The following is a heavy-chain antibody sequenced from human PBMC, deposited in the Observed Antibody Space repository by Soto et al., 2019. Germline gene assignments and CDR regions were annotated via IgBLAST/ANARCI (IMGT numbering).Heavy chain of an antibody. V-gene: IGHV1-24*01. CDR1: GYTLTELS. Sequence: QVQLVQSGAEVKKPGASVKVSCKVSGYTLTELSMHWVRQAPGKGLEWMGGFDPEDGETIYAQKFQGRVTMTEDTSTDTAYMERSSLRSEDTAVYYCATGGTGLAAADRALIDYWGQGTLVTVSS. CDR2: FDPEDGET. CDR3: ATGGTGLAAADRALIDY. D-gene: IGHD6-13*01. J-gene: IGHJ4*02.